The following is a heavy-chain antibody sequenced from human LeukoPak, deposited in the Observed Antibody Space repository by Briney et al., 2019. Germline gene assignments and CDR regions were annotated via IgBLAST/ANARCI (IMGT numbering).Heavy chain of an antibody. CDR1: GFTFSVSA. D-gene: IGHD6-19*01. V-gene: IGHV1-2*04. CDR3: ARAGNSSGWFSNWFDP. J-gene: IGHJ5*02. CDR2: INPNSGGT. Sequence: GASVKVSCKASGFTFSVSAIHWVRQAPGQGLEWMGWINPNSGGTNYAQKFQGWVTMTRDTSISTAYMELGRLRSDDTAVYYCARAGNSSGWFSNWFDPWGQGTLVTVSS.